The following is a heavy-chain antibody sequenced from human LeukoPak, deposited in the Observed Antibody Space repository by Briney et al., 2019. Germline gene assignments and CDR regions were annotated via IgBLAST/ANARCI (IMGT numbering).Heavy chain of an antibody. CDR2: IYNDGRT. Sequence: PGGSLRLSCTASGFAINTRYMNWVRQAPGKGLEWVSIIYNDGRTFYPDSVKDRFTISRDDSKNTIYLQMNSLRGEDTGLYYCARDSYHTSWGRGTLVTVSS. J-gene: IGHJ4*02. CDR1: GFAINTRY. CDR3: ARDSYHTS. V-gene: IGHV3-66*01. D-gene: IGHD3-3*01.